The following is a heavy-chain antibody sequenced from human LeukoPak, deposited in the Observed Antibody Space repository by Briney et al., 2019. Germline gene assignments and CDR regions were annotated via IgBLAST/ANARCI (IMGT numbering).Heavy chain of an antibody. Sequence: GRSLRLSCAGSGFTFGDSAMHWVRQAPGKGLEWVSTLSWNSVNIGYADSVKGRFTSSRDNAKNSLYLQMNTLRAEDTALYYCARHPTGYPNWFDAWGQGTLVTVSS. CDR1: GFTFGDSA. CDR3: ARHPTGYPNWFDA. D-gene: IGHD1-1*01. CDR2: LSWNSVNI. V-gene: IGHV3-9*01. J-gene: IGHJ5*02.